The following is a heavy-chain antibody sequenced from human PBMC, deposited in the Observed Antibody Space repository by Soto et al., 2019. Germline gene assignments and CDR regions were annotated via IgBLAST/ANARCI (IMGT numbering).Heavy chain of an antibody. D-gene: IGHD1-1*01. CDR3: VRDGTKTLRDWFDP. Sequence: XATLSLTCTVSGASISGFYWSWIRKSAGKGLEWIGRIYATGTTDYNPSLKSRVMMSVDTSKKQFSLKLRSVTAADTAVYYCVRDGTKTLRDWFDPWGQGISVTVSS. V-gene: IGHV4-4*07. J-gene: IGHJ5*02. CDR1: GASISGFY. CDR2: IYATGTT.